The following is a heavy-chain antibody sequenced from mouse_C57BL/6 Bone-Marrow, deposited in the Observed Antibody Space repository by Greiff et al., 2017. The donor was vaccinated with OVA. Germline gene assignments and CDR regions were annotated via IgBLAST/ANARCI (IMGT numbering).Heavy chain of an antibody. Sequence: VQLQQPGAELVMPGASVKLSCKASGYTFTSYWMHWVKQRPGQGLEWIGEIDPSDSYTNYNQKFKGKSTLTVDKSSSTAYMQLSSLTSEDSAVYYCARGPYEDYAMDYWGQGTSVTVSS. CDR3: ARGPYEDYAMDY. CDR1: GYTFTSYW. V-gene: IGHV1-69*01. D-gene: IGHD2-3*01. CDR2: IDPSDSYT. J-gene: IGHJ4*01.